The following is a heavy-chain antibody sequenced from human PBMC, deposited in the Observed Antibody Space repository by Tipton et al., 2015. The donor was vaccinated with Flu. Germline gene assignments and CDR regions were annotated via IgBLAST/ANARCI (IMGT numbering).Heavy chain of an antibody. Sequence: LRLSCSVSGASISSGGYSWSWIRQPPGKGLEWVGYIYHSGTTYYNPSLKSRVIISGDRSKNQFSLKLSSVTAADTAVYYCARDTIFGVAHWGQGTLVTVSS. D-gene: IGHD3-3*01. V-gene: IGHV4-30-2*01. CDR3: ARDTIFGVAH. J-gene: IGHJ4*02. CDR1: GASISSGGYS. CDR2: IYHSGTT.